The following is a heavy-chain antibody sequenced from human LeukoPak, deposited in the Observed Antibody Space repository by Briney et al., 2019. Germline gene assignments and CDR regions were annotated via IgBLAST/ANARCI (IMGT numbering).Heavy chain of an antibody. CDR2: ISSSGSYI. J-gene: IGHJ3*02. Sequence: GGSLRLSCAASGFPFSSYSMNWVRQAPGKGLEWVSSISSSGSYIFYAESLKDRFTISRDNAKNSASLQMSRLRAEDTAVYYCVRGHSKGAFDIWGQGTMVTVSS. V-gene: IGHV3-21*01. CDR3: VRGHSKGAFDI. CDR1: GFPFSSYS.